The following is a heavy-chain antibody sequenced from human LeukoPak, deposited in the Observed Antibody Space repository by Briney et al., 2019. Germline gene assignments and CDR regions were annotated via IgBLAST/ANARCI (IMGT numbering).Heavy chain of an antibody. CDR3: ARAPTTYGDYGSSGWYFDY. D-gene: IGHD4-17*01. V-gene: IGHV3-11*01. J-gene: IGHJ4*02. CDR1: GFTFSDYY. CDR2: ISSSGSTI. Sequence: PGGSLRLSCAASGFTFSDYYMSWIRQAPGKGLEWVSYISSSGSTIYYADSVKGRFTISRDNAKNSLYLQMNSLRAEDTAVYYCARAPTTYGDYGSSGWYFDYWGQGTLSPSPQ.